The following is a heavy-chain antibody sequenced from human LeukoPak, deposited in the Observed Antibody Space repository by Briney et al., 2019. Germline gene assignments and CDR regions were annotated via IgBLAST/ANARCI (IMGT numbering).Heavy chain of an antibody. D-gene: IGHD3-22*01. CDR2: ISAYNGNT. CDR1: GYTFTSYG. Sequence: ASVKLSCKASGYTFTSYGISWVRQAPGQGLEWMGWISAYNGNTNYAQNLQGRVTMTTDTSTSTAYMELRSLRADDTAVCYCARDNDSSGYYFTENIDYWGQGTLVTVSS. CDR3: ARDNDSSGYYFTENIDY. V-gene: IGHV1-18*01. J-gene: IGHJ4*02.